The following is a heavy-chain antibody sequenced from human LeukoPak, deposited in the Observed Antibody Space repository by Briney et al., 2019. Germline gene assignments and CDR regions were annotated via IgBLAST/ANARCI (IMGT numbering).Heavy chain of an antibody. CDR3: ARENWGAFYC. CDR2: IFKSGTT. Sequence: GGSLRLSCAASGFIVSSNYMSWVRQAPGKGLEWVSSIFKSGTTYYEASVKDRFTISRNNSKNTLYLQMNRVRAEDTAVYYCARENWGAFYCWGQGTLVTVSS. D-gene: IGHD7-27*01. J-gene: IGHJ4*02. CDR1: GFIVSSNY. V-gene: IGHV3-66*01.